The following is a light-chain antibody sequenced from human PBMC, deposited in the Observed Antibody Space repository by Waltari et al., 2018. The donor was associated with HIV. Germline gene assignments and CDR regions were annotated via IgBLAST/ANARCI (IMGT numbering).Light chain of an antibody. CDR3: AAWDDNLNAML. CDR2: FDD. CDR1: RSNIGKNA. J-gene: IGLJ3*02. Sequence: QSALTQPPSVSAAPPQRVTISCSGTRSNIGKNAVHWYRQFPGTTPTLLIYFDDLLSSGVSDRFSASKSDTSASLAISGLQSEDEADYYCAAWDDNLNAMLFGGGTRLTVL. V-gene: IGLV1-36*01.